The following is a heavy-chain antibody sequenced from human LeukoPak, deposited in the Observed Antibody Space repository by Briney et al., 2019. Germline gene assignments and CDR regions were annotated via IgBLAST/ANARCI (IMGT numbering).Heavy chain of an antibody. V-gene: IGHV3-74*01. CDR3: ASDRVFYGLDV. CDR2: IKSDGSET. Sequence: GGSLRLSCAASGFTFSSYWMHWVRQAPGKGLMWVSRIKSDGSETSYADSVKGRFTISRDNARNTLYLQMISLRPEDTAIYYCASDRVFYGLDVWGQGTTVTVSS. J-gene: IGHJ6*02. CDR1: GFTFSSYW.